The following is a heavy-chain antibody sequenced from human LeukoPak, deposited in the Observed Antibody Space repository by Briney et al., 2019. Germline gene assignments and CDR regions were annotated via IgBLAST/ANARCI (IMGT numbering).Heavy chain of an antibody. J-gene: IGHJ4*02. CDR2: INHSGNT. V-gene: IGHV4-34*01. CDR1: GFTFSSYA. Sequence: GSLRLSCAASGFTFSSYAMSWVRQSPGKGLEWLGEINHSGNTKYNPSLKSRVAISVDTSKNQFSLKLNSVTAADAAVYYCASQALSMAYFANWGQGTLVTVSS. CDR3: ASQALSMAYFAN. D-gene: IGHD2/OR15-2a*01.